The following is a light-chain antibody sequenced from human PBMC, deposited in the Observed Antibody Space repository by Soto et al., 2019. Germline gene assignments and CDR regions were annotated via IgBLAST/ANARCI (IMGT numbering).Light chain of an antibody. Sequence: DIQITQSPSSLSASVGDRVTITCRASQSISRYLNWYQQKQGKXXKXXIYEASSLQSGVPSRFSGSGSGTELTLTISSLQPDDFETYYCQHYNSYSEAFAQGTKVDIK. CDR3: QHYNSYSEA. J-gene: IGKJ1*01. V-gene: IGKV1-5*01. CDR1: QSISRY. CDR2: EAS.